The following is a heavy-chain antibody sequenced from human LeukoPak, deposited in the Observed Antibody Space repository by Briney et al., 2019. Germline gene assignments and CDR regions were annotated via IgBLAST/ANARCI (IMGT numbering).Heavy chain of an antibody. V-gene: IGHV1-69*05. CDR1: GGTFSSYA. Sequence: ASVKVSCKASGGTFSSYAISWVRQAPGQGLEWMGGIIPIFGTANYAQKFQGRATITTDESTSTAYMELSSLRSEDTAVYYCARVGGGSYFGWFDPWGQGTLVTVSS. D-gene: IGHD1-26*01. CDR2: IIPIFGTA. J-gene: IGHJ5*02. CDR3: ARVGGGSYFGWFDP.